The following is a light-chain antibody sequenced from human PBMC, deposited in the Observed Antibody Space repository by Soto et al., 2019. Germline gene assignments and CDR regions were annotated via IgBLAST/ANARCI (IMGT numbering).Light chain of an antibody. J-gene: IGKJ3*01. CDR2: GAS. CDR1: QSVSSSY. Sequence: EIVLTQSPGTLSLSPGERATLSCRASQSVSSSYLAWYQQKPGQAPRLLIYGASSRATGIPDRFSGSGSGTDFTLTISRLEPEGFAVYYCQHRSVGPGTKVDIK. V-gene: IGKV3-20*01. CDR3: QHRS.